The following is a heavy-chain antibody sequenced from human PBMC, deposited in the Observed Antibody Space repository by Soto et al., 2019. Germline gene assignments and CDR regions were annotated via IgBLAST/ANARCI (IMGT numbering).Heavy chain of an antibody. V-gene: IGHV1-18*01. CDR2: ISAYNGNT. J-gene: IGHJ4*02. Sequence: QVQLVQSGAEVKKPGASVKVSCKASGYTFTSYGISWVRQAPGQGLEWMGWISAYNGNTNYAQKVQGIVTMNADTSTSPAYIQLRRLRSDDPAVYFCARDLHSDPYIWAQGTLVTVSS. D-gene: IGHD2-21*01. CDR1: GYTFTSYG. CDR3: ARDLHSDPYI.